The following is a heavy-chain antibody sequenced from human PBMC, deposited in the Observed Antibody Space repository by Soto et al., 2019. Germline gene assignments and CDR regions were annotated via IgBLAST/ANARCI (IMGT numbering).Heavy chain of an antibody. D-gene: IGHD5-12*01. J-gene: IGHJ6*02. CDR2: IAPSDSYT. Sequence: EVQLVQSGAEVKKRGESLRISCKGSGYSFTSYWISWLRQMPWKGLEWMGRIAPSDSYTNYSPSFQGHVTISADKSISTAYLQWSSLKASDSAMYYCARQVATAGYYYGMDVWGQGTTVTVSS. CDR1: GYSFTSYW. CDR3: ARQVATAGYYYGMDV. V-gene: IGHV5-10-1*03.